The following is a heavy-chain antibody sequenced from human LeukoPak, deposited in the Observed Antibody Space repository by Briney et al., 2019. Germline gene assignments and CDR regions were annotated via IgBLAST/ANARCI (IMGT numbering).Heavy chain of an antibody. CDR1: GYTFTSYA. V-gene: IGHV1-3*01. J-gene: IGHJ6*04. Sequence: ASVTVSCKASGYTFTSYAMHWVRQAPGQRLEWMGWINAGNGNTKYSQKFQGRVTITRDTSASTAYMELSSLRSEDTAVYYCARDNLWFGPGGMDVWGKGTTVTVSS. CDR3: ARDNLWFGPGGMDV. D-gene: IGHD3-10*01. CDR2: INAGNGNT.